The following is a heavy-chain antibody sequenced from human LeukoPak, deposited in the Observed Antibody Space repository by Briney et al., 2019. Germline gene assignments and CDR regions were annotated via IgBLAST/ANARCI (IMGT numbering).Heavy chain of an antibody. CDR3: AREVVPAAMGY. CDR1: GGTFSSYA. V-gene: IGHV1-2*04. CDR2: INPNSGGT. Sequence: ASVKVSCKASGGTFSSYAISWVRQAPGQGLEWMGWINPNSGGTNYAQKFQGWVTMTRDTSISTAYMELSRLRSDDTAVYYCAREVVPAAMGYWGQGTLVTVSS. J-gene: IGHJ4*02. D-gene: IGHD2-2*01.